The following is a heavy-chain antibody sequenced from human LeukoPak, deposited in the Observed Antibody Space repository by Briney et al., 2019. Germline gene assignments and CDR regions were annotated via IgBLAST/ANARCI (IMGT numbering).Heavy chain of an antibody. CDR1: GGSISSYY. V-gene: IGHV4-59*01. D-gene: IGHD4-23*01. Sequence: SETLSLTCTVSGGSISSYYWSWIRQPPGKGLEWIGYIYYSGSTNYNPSLKSRVTISVDMSKNQFSLKLSSVTAADTAVYYCARDDVVMGAFDIWGQGTMVTVSS. CDR2: IYYSGST. J-gene: IGHJ3*02. CDR3: ARDDVVMGAFDI.